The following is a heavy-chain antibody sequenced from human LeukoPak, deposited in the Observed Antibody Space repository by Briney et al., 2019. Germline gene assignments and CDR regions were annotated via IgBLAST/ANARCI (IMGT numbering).Heavy chain of an antibody. V-gene: IGHV4-59*01. CDR3: ARDSYGSGYSFDY. CDR1: GGSISSYY. D-gene: IGHD3-10*01. CDR2: IYYGGST. J-gene: IGHJ4*02. Sequence: PSETLSLTCTVSGGSISSYYWSWIRQPPGKGLEWIGYIYYGGSTNYNPSLKNRVTISVDTSKNQFSLKLSSVTAADTAVYYCARDSYGSGYSFDYWGQGTLVTVSS.